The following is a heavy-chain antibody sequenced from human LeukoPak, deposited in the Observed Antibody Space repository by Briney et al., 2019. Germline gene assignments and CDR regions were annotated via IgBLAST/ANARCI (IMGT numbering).Heavy chain of an antibody. J-gene: IGHJ4*02. V-gene: IGHV3-30*18. CDR1: GFTFSSYG. CDR3: AKDQGQYSSSWDN. D-gene: IGHD6-13*01. CDR2: ISYDGTNK. Sequence: GRSLRLSCAASGFTFSSYGMHWVRQAPGKGLEWVAVISYDGTNKYYADSVKGRFTISRDNSKNTLYLQMNSLRAEDTAVYYRAKDQGQYSSSWDNWGQGTLVTVSS.